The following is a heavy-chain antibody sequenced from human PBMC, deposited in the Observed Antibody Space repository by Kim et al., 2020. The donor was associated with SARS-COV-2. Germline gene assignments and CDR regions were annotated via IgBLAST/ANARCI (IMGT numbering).Heavy chain of an antibody. V-gene: IGHV1-69*13. Sequence: SVKVSCKASGGTFSSYAISWVRQAPGQGLEWMGGIIPIFGTANYAPKFQGRVTITADESTSTAYMELSSLRSEDTAVYYCASGLRGIAAAGTWGQGTMVTVSS. CDR3: ASGLRGIAAAGT. D-gene: IGHD6-13*01. J-gene: IGHJ3*01. CDR2: IIPIFGTA. CDR1: GGTFSSYA.